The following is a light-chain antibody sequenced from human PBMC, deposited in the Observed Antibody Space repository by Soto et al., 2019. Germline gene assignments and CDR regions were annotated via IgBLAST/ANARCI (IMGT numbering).Light chain of an antibody. CDR2: GAS. V-gene: IGKV3-20*01. CDR3: EQHGSSPNT. Sequence: EIGLMPTPGTMFLSGRERAILSCRVSQSVTSSYLAWYQQKPGQAPRLLIYGASSRATGIPDRFSGSGSGTGFTLTINRLEPEDFAVYYCEQHGSSPNTFGQGTRLEI. CDR1: QSVTSSY. J-gene: IGKJ5*01.